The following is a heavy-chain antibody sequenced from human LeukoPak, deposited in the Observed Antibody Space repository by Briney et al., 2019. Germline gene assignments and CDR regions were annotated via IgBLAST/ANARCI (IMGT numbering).Heavy chain of an antibody. CDR1: GFMFSSYG. CDR2: VRYDGSNT. V-gene: IGHV3-30*02. J-gene: IGHJ4*02. D-gene: IGHD2-2*02. CDR3: AKTGPDQLIYLLVDN. Sequence: GGSLRLSCAASGFMFSSYGMHWVRQAPGKGPEWVAFVRYDGSNTYYADSVKGRFTISRDNSKNTLYLQMNSLRPEDTAVYYCAKTGPDQLIYLLVDNWGQGTLVTVSS.